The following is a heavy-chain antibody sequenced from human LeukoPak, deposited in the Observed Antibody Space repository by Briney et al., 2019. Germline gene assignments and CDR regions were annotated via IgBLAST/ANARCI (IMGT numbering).Heavy chain of an antibody. CDR2: ISGSGGST. D-gene: IGHD6-19*01. Sequence: GASLRLSCAASGFTFSSYAMSWVRQAPAKGLEWVSAISGSGGSTYYADSVKGRFTISRDNSKNTLYLQMNSLRAEDTAVYYCAKDRYSSGWYEDYWGQGTLVTVSS. CDR1: GFTFSSYA. CDR3: AKDRYSSGWYEDY. V-gene: IGHV3-23*01. J-gene: IGHJ4*02.